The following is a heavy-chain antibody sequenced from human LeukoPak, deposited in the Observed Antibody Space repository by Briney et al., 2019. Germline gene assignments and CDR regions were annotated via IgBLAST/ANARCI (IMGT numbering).Heavy chain of an antibody. J-gene: IGHJ5*02. CDR1: GGSISSYY. V-gene: IGHV4-59*08. CDR2: IYYSGST. CDR3: ARQDGGWFDP. Sequence: SQTLSLTCTVSGGSISSYYWSWIRQPPGKGLEWIGYIYYSGSTNYNPSLKSRVTISVDTSKNQFSLKLSSVTAADTAVYYCARQDGGWFDPWGQGTLVTVSS. D-gene: IGHD3-10*01.